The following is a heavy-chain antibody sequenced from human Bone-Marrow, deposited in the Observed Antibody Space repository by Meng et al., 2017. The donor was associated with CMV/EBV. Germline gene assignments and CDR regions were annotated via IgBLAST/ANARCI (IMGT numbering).Heavy chain of an antibody. D-gene: IGHD1-26*01. V-gene: IGHV3-23*01. J-gene: IGHJ4*02. CDR1: GFTFSSSA. CDR3: AKDLRYSGSYGY. Sequence: ESLKIPFAASGFTFSSSAMSWVRQAPGKGLEWVSAISGSGGSTYHADSVKGRFTISRDNSKNTLYLQMNSLRAEDTAVYYCAKDLRYSGSYGYWGQGTLVTVSS. CDR2: ISGSGGST.